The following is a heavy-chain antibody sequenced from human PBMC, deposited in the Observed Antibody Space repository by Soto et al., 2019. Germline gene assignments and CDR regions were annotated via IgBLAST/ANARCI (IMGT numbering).Heavy chain of an antibody. D-gene: IGHD6-13*01. J-gene: IGHJ4*02. CDR2: IYSGGST. CDR3: ARARSRIVAGYFDY. CDR1: EFTLSSYY. V-gene: IGHV3-66*01. Sequence: EVQLVGSGGGLVQPGGSLRLSCAASEFTLSSYYMSWVRQAPGEGLEWVSVIYSGGSTYYADSVKGRFTISRDNSNNTLYLQMNSLRAEDTAVYYCARARSRIVAGYFDYWGQGTLVTVSS.